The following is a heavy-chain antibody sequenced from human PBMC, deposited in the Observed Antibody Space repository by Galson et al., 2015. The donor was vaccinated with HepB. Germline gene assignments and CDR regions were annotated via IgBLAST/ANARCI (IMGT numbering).Heavy chain of an antibody. V-gene: IGHV3-33*01. CDR3: ARGRGKRSYDSSGYYFDY. Sequence: SLRLSCAASGFTFSSYGMHWVRQAPGKGLEWVAVIWYDGSNKYYADSVKGRFTISRDNSKNTLYLQMNSLRAEDTAVYYCARGRGKRSYDSSGYYFDYWGQGTLVTVSS. J-gene: IGHJ4*02. CDR1: GFTFSSYG. D-gene: IGHD3-22*01. CDR2: IWYDGSNK.